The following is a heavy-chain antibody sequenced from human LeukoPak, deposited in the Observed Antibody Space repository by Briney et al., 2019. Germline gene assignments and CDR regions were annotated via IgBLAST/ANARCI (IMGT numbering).Heavy chain of an antibody. D-gene: IGHD2-15*01. Sequence: GGSLRLSCAASGFTFSSYSMNWVRQAPGKGLEWVSYISSSSSTIYYADSVKGRFTISRDNAKNSLYLQMNSLRYEDTAVYYCARPPRGGGSRGLGYWGQGTLVTVSS. J-gene: IGHJ4*02. CDR1: GFTFSSYS. V-gene: IGHV3-48*02. CDR2: ISSSSSTI. CDR3: ARPPRGGGSRGLGY.